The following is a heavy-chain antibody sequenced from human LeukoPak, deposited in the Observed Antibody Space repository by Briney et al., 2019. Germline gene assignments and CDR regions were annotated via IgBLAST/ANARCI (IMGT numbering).Heavy chain of an antibody. V-gene: IGHV3-74*01. Sequence: PGGSLRLSCVASGVTISGYWVHWVRQAPGKGLAWVSRVDSDGTTTRYADSVKGRFTISRDNAKNTVYLQMNSLRAEDTAVYYCARIITAAAADCWGQGTLVAVSS. J-gene: IGHJ4*02. CDR3: ARIITAAAADC. D-gene: IGHD6-13*01. CDR2: VDSDGTTT. CDR1: GVTISGYW.